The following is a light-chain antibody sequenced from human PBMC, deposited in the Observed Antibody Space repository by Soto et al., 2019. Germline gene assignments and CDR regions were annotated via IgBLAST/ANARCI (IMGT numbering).Light chain of an antibody. V-gene: IGKV1-5*03. CDR3: QQYNSYPIT. Sequence: DIQMTQSPSTLSASVGDRVTITCRASQTISSWLAWYQQKPGKAPKLLIYKASTLKSGVPSRFSGNGSGTEFTLTISSLQPDDFATYYCQQYNSYPITFGQGTRLEIK. CDR2: KAS. CDR1: QTISSW. J-gene: IGKJ5*01.